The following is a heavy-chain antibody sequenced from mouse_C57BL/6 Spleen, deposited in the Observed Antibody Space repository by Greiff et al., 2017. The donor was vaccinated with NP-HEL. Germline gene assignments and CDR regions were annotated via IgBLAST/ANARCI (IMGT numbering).Heavy chain of an antibody. CDR2: IDPSDSYT. D-gene: IGHD2-2*01. CDR3: ARARYGYDGGGYAMDY. Sequence: QVQLQQPGAELVMPGASVKLSCKASGYTFTSYWMHWVKQRPGQGLEWIGEIDPSDSYTNYTQKFTGKSTLTVDKSSSTAYMQLSSLTSEDSAVYYCARARYGYDGGGYAMDYWGQGTSVTVSS. J-gene: IGHJ4*01. V-gene: IGHV1-69*01. CDR1: GYTFTSYW.